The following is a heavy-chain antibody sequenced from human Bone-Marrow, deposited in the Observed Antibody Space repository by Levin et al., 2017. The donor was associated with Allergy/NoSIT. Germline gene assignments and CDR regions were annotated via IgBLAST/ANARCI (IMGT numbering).Heavy chain of an antibody. CDR1: GFTFDDYA. V-gene: IGHV3-9*01. J-gene: IGHJ4*02. CDR3: AKETYYYDSSGYRAYYFDY. D-gene: IGHD3-22*01. CDR2: ISWNSGSI. Sequence: GGSLRLSCAASGFTFDDYAMHWVRQAPGKGLEWVSGISWNSGSIGYADSVKGRFTISRDNAKNSLYLQMNSLRAEDTALYYCAKETYYYDSSGYRAYYFDYWGQGTLVTVSS.